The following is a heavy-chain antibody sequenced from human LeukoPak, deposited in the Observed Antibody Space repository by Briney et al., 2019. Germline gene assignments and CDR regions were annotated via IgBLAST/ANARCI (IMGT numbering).Heavy chain of an antibody. CDR1: GGSFSGYY. Sequence: PSETLSLTCAVYGGSFSGYYWSWIRQPPGKGLEWIGEINHSGSTNYNPSLKSRVTISVDTSKNQFSLKLSSVTAADTAVYYCARGADTGIAAAGTLFWFDPWGQGTLVTVSS. J-gene: IGHJ5*02. CDR2: INHSGST. D-gene: IGHD6-13*01. V-gene: IGHV4-34*01. CDR3: ARGADTGIAAAGTLFWFDP.